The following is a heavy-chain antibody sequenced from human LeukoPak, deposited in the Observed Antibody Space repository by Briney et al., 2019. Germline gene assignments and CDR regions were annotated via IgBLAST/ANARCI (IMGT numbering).Heavy chain of an antibody. CDR1: GGSISSSNW. J-gene: IGHJ5*02. CDR2: IYHSGST. V-gene: IGHV4-4*02. Sequence: SGTLSLTCAVSGGSISSSNWWSWVRQSPGKGLEWIGEIYHSGSTNYNPSLRSRVTISVDTSKNQFSLKLSSVTAADTAVYYCARGPRSYYYDSSGLDPWGQGTLVTVSS. D-gene: IGHD3-22*01. CDR3: ARGPRSYYYDSSGLDP.